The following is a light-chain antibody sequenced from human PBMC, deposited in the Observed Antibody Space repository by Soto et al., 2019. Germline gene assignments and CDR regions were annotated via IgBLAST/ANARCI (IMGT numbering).Light chain of an antibody. CDR3: AAWDDSLNGRV. CDR1: NSNIGSNT. CDR2: SNN. J-gene: IGLJ2*01. Sequence: QSVLTQPPSASGTPGQRVTISCSGSNSNIGSNTVNWYQQLPGTAPKLLIYSNNQRPSGVPDRFSGSKSGTSASLAISGLQSEDEAEYYCAAWDDSLNGRVFGGGTKLTVL. V-gene: IGLV1-44*01.